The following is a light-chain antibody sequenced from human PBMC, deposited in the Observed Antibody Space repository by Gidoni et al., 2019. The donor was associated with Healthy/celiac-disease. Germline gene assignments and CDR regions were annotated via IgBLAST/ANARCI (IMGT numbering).Light chain of an antibody. J-gene: IGKJ4*01. CDR3: QQYNNWPLT. V-gene: IGKV3-15*01. CDR1: PSVSSN. CDR2: GAS. Sequence: EIVMTQSPATLSVSPGERATLSCRASPSVSSNLAWYQQKPGQAPRLLIYGASTRATGIPARFSGSGSGTEFTLTISRLQSEDFAVYYCQQYNNWPLTFGGGTKVEIK.